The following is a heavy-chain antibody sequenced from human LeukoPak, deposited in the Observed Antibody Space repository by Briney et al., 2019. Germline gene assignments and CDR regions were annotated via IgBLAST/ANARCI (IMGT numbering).Heavy chain of an antibody. Sequence: GGSLRLSCAASGFTFSSYWMSWVRQAPGKGLEWVANIKQDGSEKYYVDSVKGRFTISRDNAKNSLYLQMNSLRAEDTAVYYCASVGDSSGYYAEYFQHWGQGTLVTVSS. CDR3: ASVGDSSGYYAEYFQH. J-gene: IGHJ1*01. D-gene: IGHD3-22*01. CDR1: GFTFSSYW. V-gene: IGHV3-7*01. CDR2: IKQDGSEK.